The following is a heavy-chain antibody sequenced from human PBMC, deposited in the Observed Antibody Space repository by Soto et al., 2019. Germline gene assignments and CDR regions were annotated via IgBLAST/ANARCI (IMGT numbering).Heavy chain of an antibody. CDR3: ARVWRRGYGSSTSCYTGFPP. J-gene: IGHJ5*02. V-gene: IGHV4-59*01. D-gene: IGHD2-2*02. CDR2: IYYSGST. CDR1: GGSISSYY. Sequence: SETLSLTCTVSGGSISSYYWSWIRQPPGKGLEWIGYIYYSGSTNYNPSLKSRVTISVDTSKNQFSLKLSSVTAADTAVYYCARVWRRGYGSSTSCYTGFPPGGKEPLVT.